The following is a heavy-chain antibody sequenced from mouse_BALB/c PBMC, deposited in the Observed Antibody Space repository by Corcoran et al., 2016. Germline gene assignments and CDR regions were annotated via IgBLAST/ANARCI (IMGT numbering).Heavy chain of an antibody. J-gene: IGHJ4*01. CDR1: GFNIKDTH. Sequence: EVQLQQSGAELVKPGASVKLSCTASGFNIKDTHMHWVKQRPEQGLEWIGRIDPANGNTKYDPKFQGKATITADTSSNTAYLQLSSLTSEDTAVYYCARRAMDYWGQGTSVTVSS. V-gene: IGHV14-3*02. CDR2: IDPANGNT. CDR3: ARRAMDY.